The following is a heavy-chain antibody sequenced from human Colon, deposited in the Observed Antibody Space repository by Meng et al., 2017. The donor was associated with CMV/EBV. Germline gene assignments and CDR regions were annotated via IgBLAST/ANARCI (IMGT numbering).Heavy chain of an antibody. Sequence: GGSLRLSCAASGFFFRNYAIHWVRQAPGKGLEWVSVISYSGSSKSYADSVKGRFTISRDNSQNTLYLQMNSLRAEDTALYYCARDLAPAGDSYYDTMDVWGRGTTVTVSS. CDR3: ARDLAPAGDSYYDTMDV. D-gene: IGHD6-13*01. V-gene: IGHV3-30-3*01. CDR1: GFFFRNYA. J-gene: IGHJ6*02. CDR2: ISYSGSSK.